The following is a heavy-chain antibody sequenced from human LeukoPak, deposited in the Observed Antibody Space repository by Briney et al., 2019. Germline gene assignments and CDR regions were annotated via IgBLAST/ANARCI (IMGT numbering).Heavy chain of an antibody. CDR1: GGTFSSYA. D-gene: IGHD4-17*01. CDR2: IIPIFGTA. Sequence: GASVKVSCKASGGTFSSYAISWVRQAPGQGLEWMGGIIPIFGTANYAQKFQGRVTITADESTSTAYMELSSLRSEDTAVYYCARDLSLATVTTGHGYWGQGTLVTVSS. CDR3: ARDLSLATVTTGHGY. J-gene: IGHJ4*02. V-gene: IGHV1-69*13.